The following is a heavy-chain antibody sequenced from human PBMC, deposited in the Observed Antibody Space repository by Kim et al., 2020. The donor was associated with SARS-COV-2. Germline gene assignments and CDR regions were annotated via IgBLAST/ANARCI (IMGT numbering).Heavy chain of an antibody. CDR3: TRDTPGQKAFDI. J-gene: IGHJ3*02. V-gene: IGHV6-1*01. Sequence: DYAVSVTSRVTPNPDTSKNQVSLQLNSVTPEDTAVYYCTRDTPGQKAFDIWGQGTMVAVSS.